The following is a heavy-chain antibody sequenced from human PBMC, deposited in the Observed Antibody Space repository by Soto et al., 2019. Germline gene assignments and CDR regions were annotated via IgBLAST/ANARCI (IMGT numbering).Heavy chain of an antibody. V-gene: IGHV3-30-3*01. Sequence: GGSLRLCCAASGFTFISYAMHWVRQAPGKGLEWVAVISYDGSNKYYADSVKGRFTISRDNSKNTLYLQMNSLRAEDTAVYYCARDWYYYGSGRWNGMDVWGQGTTVTVSS. J-gene: IGHJ6*02. D-gene: IGHD3-10*01. CDR1: GFTFISYA. CDR3: ARDWYYYGSGRWNGMDV. CDR2: ISYDGSNK.